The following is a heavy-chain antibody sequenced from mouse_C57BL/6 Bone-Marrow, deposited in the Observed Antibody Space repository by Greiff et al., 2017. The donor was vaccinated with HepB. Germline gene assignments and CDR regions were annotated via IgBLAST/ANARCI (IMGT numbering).Heavy chain of an antibody. CDR3: ARSGSNYAMDY. V-gene: IGHV1-82*01. CDR1: GYAFSSSW. D-gene: IGHD3-1*01. CDR2: IYPGDGDT. Sequence: VQLQQSGPELVKPGASVKISCKASGYAFSSSWMNWVKQRPGKGLEWIGRIYPGDGDTNYNGKFKGKATLTADKSSSTAYMQLSSLTSEDSAVYFCARSGSNYAMDYWGQGTSDTVSS. J-gene: IGHJ4*01.